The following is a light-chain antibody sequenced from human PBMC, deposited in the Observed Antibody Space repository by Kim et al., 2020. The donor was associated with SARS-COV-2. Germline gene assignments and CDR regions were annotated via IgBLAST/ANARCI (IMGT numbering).Light chain of an antibody. CDR3: QQYNSYPWT. Sequence: ASIGDRITITCRASQSISSWLAWYQQKPGKPPKLQIYKASSLESGVPSRFSGSASGTEFTLTISSLQPDDFATYYCQQYNSYPWTFDQGTKVDIK. CDR2: KAS. J-gene: IGKJ1*01. CDR1: QSISSW. V-gene: IGKV1-5*03.